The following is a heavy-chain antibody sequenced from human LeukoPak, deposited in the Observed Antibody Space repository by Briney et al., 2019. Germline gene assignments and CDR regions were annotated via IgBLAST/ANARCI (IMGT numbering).Heavy chain of an antibody. CDR1: GGSISSGGYY. CDR3: ARGRENDYGDYEGLLDY. CDR2: IYYSGST. V-gene: IGHV4-31*03. D-gene: IGHD4-17*01. J-gene: IGHJ4*02. Sequence: SETLSLTCTVSGGSISSGGYYWSWIPQHPGKGLEWIGYIYYSGSTYYNPSLKSRVTISVDTSKNQFSLKLSSVTAADTAVYYCARGRENDYGDYEGLLDYWGQGTLVTVSS.